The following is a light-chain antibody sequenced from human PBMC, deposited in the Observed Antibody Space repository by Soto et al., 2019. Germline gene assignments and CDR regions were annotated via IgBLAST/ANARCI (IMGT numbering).Light chain of an antibody. J-gene: IGKJ4*01. CDR1: QSVSGK. CDR2: AAS. V-gene: IGKV3-15*01. Sequence: ETVMTKSPATLSVAPGERVTLSCRASQSVSGKVAWYQQKPGQPPSLLIYAASTRATGVPARFSGSGSGTEFTLTITSLQSEDFAVYFCQQYANWPPVIFGGGTKVDIK. CDR3: QQYANWPPVI.